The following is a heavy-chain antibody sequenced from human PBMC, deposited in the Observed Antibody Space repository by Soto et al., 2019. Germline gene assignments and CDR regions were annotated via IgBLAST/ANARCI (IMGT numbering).Heavy chain of an antibody. D-gene: IGHD2-2*01. J-gene: IGHJ5*02. V-gene: IGHV4-34*01. CDR3: ATRPPQIVVTLPPFPS. Sequence: SETLSLTCAVYGGSFSGYYWTWIRQPPGTGLEWIGEINHSGSTNYNPSLKSRVTISVDKPNNQFSLKLTSMTGADTAVYYCATRPPQIVVTLPPFPSWGQGTPVTVSS. CDR2: INHSGST. CDR1: GGSFSGYY.